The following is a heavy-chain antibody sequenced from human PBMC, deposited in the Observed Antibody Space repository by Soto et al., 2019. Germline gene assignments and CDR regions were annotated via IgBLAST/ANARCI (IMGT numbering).Heavy chain of an antibody. V-gene: IGHV4-31*03. D-gene: IGHD3-22*01. CDR3: ARESGYYDSSGYYVNWFDP. J-gene: IGHJ5*02. Sequence: QVQLQESGPGLVKPSQTLSLTCTVSGGSISSGGYYWSWIRQHPGKGLEWIGYIYYSGSTYYNPSLKSRVTISVDTSKNQFYLQLSSVTAADTAVYYCARESGYYDSSGYYVNWFDPWGQGTLVTVSS. CDR1: GGSISSGGYY. CDR2: IYYSGST.